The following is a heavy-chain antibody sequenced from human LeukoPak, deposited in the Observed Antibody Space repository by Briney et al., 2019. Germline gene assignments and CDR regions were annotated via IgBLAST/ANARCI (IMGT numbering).Heavy chain of an antibody. Sequence: ASETLSLTCTVSGGSISSGGYYWGWIRQPPGQGLEWLLTIDYSGNTYYNPSLRSRVTISIDTSKNHFSLKVNSVTAADTAVYYCTRDMGNWVIDYWGQGTLVTVSS. CDR3: TRDMGNWVIDY. CDR2: IDYSGNT. D-gene: IGHD7-27*01. V-gene: IGHV4-39*02. CDR1: GGSISSGGYY. J-gene: IGHJ4*02.